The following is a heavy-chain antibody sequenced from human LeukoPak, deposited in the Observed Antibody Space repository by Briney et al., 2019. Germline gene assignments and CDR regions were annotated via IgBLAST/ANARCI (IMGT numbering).Heavy chain of an antibody. Sequence: GGSLRLSCAASGFTFSSYWMHWVRHAPGKGLVWVSRLNSDGSSTSYADSVKGRFTISRDNAETTLHLQMNNLSDEDTAVYYCARASNRNSINFDYWGQGALVTVSS. D-gene: IGHD1-7*01. V-gene: IGHV3-74*01. CDR2: LNSDGSST. CDR1: GFTFSSYW. J-gene: IGHJ4*02. CDR3: ARASNRNSINFDY.